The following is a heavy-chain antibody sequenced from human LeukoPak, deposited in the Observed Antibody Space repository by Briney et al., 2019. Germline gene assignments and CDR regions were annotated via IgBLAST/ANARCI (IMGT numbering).Heavy chain of an antibody. CDR1: GFTVSSNY. CDR3: AKGRGYNYGYHCFDP. J-gene: IGHJ5*02. D-gene: IGHD5-18*01. CDR2: ISGSGVST. V-gene: IGHV3-23*01. Sequence: PGGSLRLSCAASGFTVSSNYMSWVRQAPGKGLEWVSGISGSGVSTYYADSVKGRFTISRDNSKNTLYLQMNSLRADDTAVYYCAKGRGYNYGYHCFDPWGQGTLVTVSS.